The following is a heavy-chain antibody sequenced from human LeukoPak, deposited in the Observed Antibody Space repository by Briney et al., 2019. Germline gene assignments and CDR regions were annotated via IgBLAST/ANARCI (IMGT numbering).Heavy chain of an antibody. Sequence: PGGSLRLSCSASGFTFNSYSVHWVRQAPGKGLEYVSGISRNGGSTYYADSVKGRFTISRDNSKNPLYLQMTRLRSVDTAVYYCARDPLFRVVGAPRQSLGSVYWGQGTLVTVSS. D-gene: IGHD1-26*01. CDR3: ARDPLFRVVGAPRQSLGSVY. J-gene: IGHJ4*02. V-gene: IGHV3-64*04. CDR2: ISRNGGST. CDR1: GFTFNSYS.